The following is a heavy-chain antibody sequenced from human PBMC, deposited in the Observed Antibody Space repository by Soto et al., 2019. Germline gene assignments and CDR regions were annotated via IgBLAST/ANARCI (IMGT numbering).Heavy chain of an antibody. CDR2: ISWDGGST. D-gene: IGHD1-26*01. CDR3: EEFIDKPLHYDAFDI. J-gene: IGHJ3*02. V-gene: IGHV3-43*01. Sequence: GGSLRLSCAASGFTFDDYTMHWVRQAPGKGLEWVSLISWDGGSTYYADSVKGRFTISRDNSKNSLYLQMNSLRTEDAALYYCEEFIDKPLHYDAFDIWCQAIMVTVS. CDR1: GFTFDDYT.